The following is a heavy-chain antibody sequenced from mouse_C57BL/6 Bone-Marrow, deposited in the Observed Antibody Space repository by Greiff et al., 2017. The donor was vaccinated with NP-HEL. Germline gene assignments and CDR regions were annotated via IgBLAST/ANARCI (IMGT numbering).Heavy chain of an antibody. CDR2: ISGGGGNT. D-gene: IGHD2-3*01. V-gene: IGHV5-9*01. J-gene: IGHJ4*01. CDR3: ARLPDGYYPYYAMDY. CDR1: GFTFSSYT. Sequence: EVQLVESGGGLVKPGGSLKLSCAASGFTFSSYTMSWVRQTPEKRLEWVATISGGGGNTYYPDSVKGRFTISRDNAKNTLYLQMSSLRSEDTALYYCARLPDGYYPYYAMDYWGQGTSVTVSS.